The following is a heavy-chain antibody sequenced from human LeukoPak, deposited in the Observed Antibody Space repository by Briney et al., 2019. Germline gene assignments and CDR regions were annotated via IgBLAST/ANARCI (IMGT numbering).Heavy chain of an antibody. D-gene: IGHD4-11*01. CDR3: ARTGGDYRDTYYFDY. CDR1: RGSFSGYY. V-gene: IGHV4-59*06. J-gene: IGHJ4*02. Sequence: PSETLSLTCAVFRGSFSGYYWSWIRQPPGKGLEWIGYIYYSGSTYYNPSLKSRVTISVDTSKNQFSLKLSSVTAADTAVYYCARTGGDYRDTYYFDYWGQGTLVTVSS. CDR2: IYYSGST.